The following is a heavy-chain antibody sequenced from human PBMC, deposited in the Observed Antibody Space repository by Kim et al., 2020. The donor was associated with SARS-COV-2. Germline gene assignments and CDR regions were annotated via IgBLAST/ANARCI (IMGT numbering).Heavy chain of an antibody. J-gene: IGHJ4*02. CDR3: AREVMITFGGVIVKEELDY. CDR1: GYSISSGYY. CDR2: IYHSGST. D-gene: IGHD3-16*02. Sequence: SETLSLTCTVSGYSISSGYYWGWIRQPPGKGLEWIGSIYHSGSTYYNPSLKSRVTISVDTSKNQFSLKLSSVTAADTAVYYCAREVMITFGGVIVKEELDYWGQGTLVTVSS. V-gene: IGHV4-38-2*02.